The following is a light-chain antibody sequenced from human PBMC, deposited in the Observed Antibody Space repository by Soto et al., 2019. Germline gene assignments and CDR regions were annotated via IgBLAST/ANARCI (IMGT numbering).Light chain of an antibody. CDR3: QQYNRYSGT. J-gene: IGKJ1*01. CDR1: QSISSW. V-gene: IGKV1-5*03. Sequence: DIQMTQSPSTLSVSVGDRVTITCRASQSISSWLAWYQQKPGKAPKLLIYQASNLESGVPSRFSGSGSGTEFTLTISSLQHDDFATYYCQQYNRYSGTFGQGTKVDIK. CDR2: QAS.